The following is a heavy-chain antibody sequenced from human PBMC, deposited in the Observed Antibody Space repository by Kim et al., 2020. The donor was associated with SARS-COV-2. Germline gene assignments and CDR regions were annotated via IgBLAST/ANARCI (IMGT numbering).Heavy chain of an antibody. V-gene: IGHV4-31*02. CDR3: ARNIGITRIVVGTGWFDP. J-gene: IGHJ5*02. Sequence: KSRVTISVDTSKNQFSRKLSSVTAADTAVYYCARNIGITRIVVGTGWFDPWGQGTLVTVSS. D-gene: IGHD3-22*01.